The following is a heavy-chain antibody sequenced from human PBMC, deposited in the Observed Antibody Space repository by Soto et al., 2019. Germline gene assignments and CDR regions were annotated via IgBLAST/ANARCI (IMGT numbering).Heavy chain of an antibody. V-gene: IGHV3-30-3*01. CDR3: AREGLTDFWSGYYSGYGMDV. J-gene: IGHJ6*02. CDR2: ISYDGSNK. CDR1: VFTFSSYA. D-gene: IGHD3-3*01. Sequence: GGSLRLSCAASVFTFSSYAMHWVRQAPGKGLEWVAVISYDGSNKYYADSVKGRFTISRDNSKNTLYLQMNSLRAEDTAVYYCAREGLTDFWSGYYSGYGMDVWGQGTTVTVSS.